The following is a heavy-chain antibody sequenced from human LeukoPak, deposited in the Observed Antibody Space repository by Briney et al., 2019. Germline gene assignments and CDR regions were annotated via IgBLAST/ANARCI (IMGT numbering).Heavy chain of an antibody. V-gene: IGHV1-2*06. Sequence: ASVKVSCKASGYTFTCYYMHWVRQAPGQGLEWMGRINPNSGGTNYAQKFQGRVTVTMGTSISTAYMELSRLRSDDTAVYYCARGPYYYDSSGYLHDDAFDIWGQGTMVTVSS. J-gene: IGHJ3*02. CDR2: INPNSGGT. CDR3: ARGPYYYDSSGYLHDDAFDI. CDR1: GYTFTCYY. D-gene: IGHD3-22*01.